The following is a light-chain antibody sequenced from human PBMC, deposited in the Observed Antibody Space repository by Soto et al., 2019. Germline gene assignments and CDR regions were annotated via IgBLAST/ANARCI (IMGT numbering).Light chain of an antibody. Sequence: DIQMTQSPSSLSASIGDRVTITCQASQNITNNLSWYQQKPGKAPNLLIYHASKLAKGVTSRFSGTGSGTDFSFIITSLQREDLATYYCQQYYGLPPLTFRQRTRLEI. CDR3: QQYYGLPPLT. CDR2: HAS. J-gene: IGKJ5*01. CDR1: QNITNN. V-gene: IGKV1-33*01.